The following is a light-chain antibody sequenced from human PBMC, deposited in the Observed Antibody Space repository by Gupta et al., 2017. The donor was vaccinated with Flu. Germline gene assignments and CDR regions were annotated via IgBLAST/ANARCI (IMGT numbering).Light chain of an antibody. CDR3: QQYDSTPVT. CDR1: QSVLYSTNDRNY. Sequence: LGEMATINCKSSQSVLYSTNDRNYLAWYQQNPGQPPKLLIYWASTRESGVPDRFSGSGSGTDFTLTISSLQAEDVAVYYCQQYDSTPVTFGQGTKVEIK. J-gene: IGKJ1*01. V-gene: IGKV4-1*01. CDR2: WAS.